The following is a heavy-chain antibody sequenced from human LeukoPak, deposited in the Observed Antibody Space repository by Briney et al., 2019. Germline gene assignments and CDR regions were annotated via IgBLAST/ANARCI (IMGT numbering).Heavy chain of an antibody. CDR3: SRGRYCTNGVCYPEGYDV. J-gene: IGHJ6*04. D-gene: IGHD2-8*01. CDR1: GFTLSSYS. CDR2: ISSSSSTI. V-gene: IGHV3-48*01. Sequence: GRSLRLSCAASGFTLSSYSMNWVRQAPGKGLEWVSYISSSSSTIYYADSVKGRFTISRDNAKNSLYLQMNSLRAEDTAVYYCSRGRYCTNGVCYPEGYDVWGKGTTVTVSS.